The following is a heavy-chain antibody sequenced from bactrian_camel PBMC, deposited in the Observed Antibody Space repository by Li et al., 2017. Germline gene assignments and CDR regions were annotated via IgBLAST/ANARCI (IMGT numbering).Heavy chain of an antibody. J-gene: IGHJ4*01. D-gene: IGHD6*01. CDR3: VTDFYGSWSAGY. Sequence: VQLVESGGGLVQPGGSLRLSCAASGFTFSSYDMSWVRQAPGKGLEWVSAVEAGGSTYYADSVKGRFSISRDNAENTLYLQMNSLKPEDTAVYYCVTDFYGSWSAGYWGQGTQVTVS. CDR2: VEAGGST. CDR1: GFTFSSYD. V-gene: IGHV3S40*01.